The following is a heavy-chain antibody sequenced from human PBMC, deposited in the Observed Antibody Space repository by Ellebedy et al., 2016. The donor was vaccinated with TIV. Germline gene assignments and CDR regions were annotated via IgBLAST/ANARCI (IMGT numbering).Heavy chain of an antibody. V-gene: IGHV3-11*01. CDR3: ARGRRRGRTPPDAFDI. D-gene: IGHD3-16*01. Sequence: PGGSLRLSCAASGFNFSDYYMNRIRQAPGKGLEWVSCVSTTFNTIYYADSVKGRFTISRDTAKNSLYLHMNSLRAEDAAVYYCARGRRRGRTPPDAFDIWGQGTMVTVSS. CDR2: VSTTFNTI. J-gene: IGHJ3*02. CDR1: GFNFSDYY.